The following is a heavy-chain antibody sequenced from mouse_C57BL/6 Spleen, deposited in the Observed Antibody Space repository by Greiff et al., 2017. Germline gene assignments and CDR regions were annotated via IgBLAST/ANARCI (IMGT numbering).Heavy chain of an antibody. CDR2: ISYDGSN. CDR3: ARGFYDYDRGFAY. Sequence: VQLKESGPGLVKPSQSLSLTCSVTGYSITSGYYWNWIRQFPGNKLEWMGYISYDGSNNYNPSLKNRISITRDTSKNQFFLKLNSVTTEDTATYYCARGFYDYDRGFAYWGQGTLVTVSA. J-gene: IGHJ3*01. V-gene: IGHV3-6*01. CDR1: GYSITSGYY. D-gene: IGHD2-4*01.